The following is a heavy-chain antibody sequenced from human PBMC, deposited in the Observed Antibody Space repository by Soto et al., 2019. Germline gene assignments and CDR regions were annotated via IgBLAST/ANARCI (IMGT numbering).Heavy chain of an antibody. J-gene: IGHJ4*02. CDR1: GGFFIGYY. CDR2: INHSGST. D-gene: IGHD3-9*01. V-gene: IGHV4-34*01. Sequence: SETLSLTCAVYGGFFIGYYWSWIRQPPGKGLEWIGEINHSGSTNYNPSLKSRVTISVDTSRNQFSLKLSSVTAADTAVYYCAREPDWEYRGYSDYWGQGTLVTVSP. CDR3: AREPDWEYRGYSDY.